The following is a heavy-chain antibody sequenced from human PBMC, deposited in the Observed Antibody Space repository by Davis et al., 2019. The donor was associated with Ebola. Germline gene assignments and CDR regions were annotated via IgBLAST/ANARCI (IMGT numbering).Heavy chain of an antibody. CDR2: INAGNGNT. J-gene: IGHJ4*02. D-gene: IGHD6-19*01. Sequence: AASVKVSCKASGYTFSNYDMHWVRQAPGQRLEWMGWINAGNGNTKYSQQFHGRMSITTDRSATTVYMELSSLRSEDTAVYYCSRWGSGPSFDYWGQGTLVTVSS. CDR3: SRWGSGPSFDY. V-gene: IGHV1-3*01. CDR1: GYTFSNYD.